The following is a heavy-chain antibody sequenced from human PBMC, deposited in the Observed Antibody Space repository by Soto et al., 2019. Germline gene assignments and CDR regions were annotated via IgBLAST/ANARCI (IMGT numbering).Heavy chain of an antibody. CDR3: ARVDTAMIDY. CDR1: GFTFRGYS. J-gene: IGHJ4*02. V-gene: IGHV3-48*02. CDR2: ISGSSSTE. D-gene: IGHD5-18*01. Sequence: EVLLVESGGGLVPPGGSLRLSCAASGFTFRGYSMNWVRQAPGKGLEWISYISGSSSTEYYADSVKGRFTISRDNARNSVYLQMNSLRDEDTAVYYCARVDTAMIDYWGQGTLVTVSS.